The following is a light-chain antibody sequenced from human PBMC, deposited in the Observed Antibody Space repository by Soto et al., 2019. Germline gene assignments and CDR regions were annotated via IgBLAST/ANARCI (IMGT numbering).Light chain of an antibody. CDR1: LPISNK. CDR3: QQYQHWPPAVT. V-gene: IGKV3-15*01. J-gene: IGKJ4*01. CDR2: GAS. Sequence: DIVLTQSPATLSVSPGERATLSCRASLPISNKLAWYQQRPGQSRRLLIYGASARAHGVPARFSGSGSGTEFTLTIRSLQCVDLAVYDGQQYQHWPPAVTFGGGTNVEIK.